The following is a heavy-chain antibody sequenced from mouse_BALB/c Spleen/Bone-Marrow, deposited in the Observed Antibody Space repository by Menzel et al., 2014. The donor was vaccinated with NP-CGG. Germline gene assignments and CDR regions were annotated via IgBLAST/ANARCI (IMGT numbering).Heavy chain of an antibody. V-gene: IGHV2-9*02. J-gene: IGHJ4*01. CDR2: IWAGGST. Sequence: VKLVESGPGLVAPSQSLSISCTVSGFSLTSYGVHWVRQPPGQGLEWLGVIWAGGSTNYNSALMYRLSINKDNSKSQVFLKMNSLQTDDTAMYYCAREGRGYYGSSGAAMDYWGQGTTVTVSS. D-gene: IGHD1-1*01. CDR1: GFSLTSYG. CDR3: AREGRGYYGSSGAAMDY.